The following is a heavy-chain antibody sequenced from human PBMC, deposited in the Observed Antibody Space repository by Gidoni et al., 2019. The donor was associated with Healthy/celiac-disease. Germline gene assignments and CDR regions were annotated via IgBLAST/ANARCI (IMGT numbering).Heavy chain of an antibody. CDR3: ARQRGHYGDNEEFDY. Sequence: QLQLQESGPGLVKPSETLSLTCTVSGGSISSRSYYWGWIRQPPGKGLEWIGSIYSSGSTYYNPSLKSRVTISVDTSKNQFSLKLSSVTAADTAVYYCARQRGHYGDNEEFDYWGQGTLVTVSS. CDR2: IYSSGST. CDR1: GGSISSRSYY. D-gene: IGHD4-17*01. V-gene: IGHV4-39*01. J-gene: IGHJ4*02.